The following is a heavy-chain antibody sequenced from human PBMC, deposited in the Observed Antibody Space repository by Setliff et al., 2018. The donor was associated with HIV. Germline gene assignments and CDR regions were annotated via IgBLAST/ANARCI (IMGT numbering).Heavy chain of an antibody. Sequence: GASVKVSCKASGYSFTDYYIHWVRQAPGQGLEWMGWINPKSDGTNCAQKFQGWITMTRDTSISTAYMELSRLRSDDTAVYYCARGMDYYDTSGYYQYYLDYWGQGTLVTVSS. CDR3: ARGMDYYDTSGYYQYYLDY. CDR2: INPKSDGT. V-gene: IGHV1-2*04. CDR1: GYSFTDYY. D-gene: IGHD3-22*01. J-gene: IGHJ4*02.